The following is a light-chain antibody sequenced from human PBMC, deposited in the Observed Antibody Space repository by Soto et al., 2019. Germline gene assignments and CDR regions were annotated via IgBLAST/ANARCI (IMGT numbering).Light chain of an antibody. CDR2: AAS. V-gene: IGKV1-6*01. CDR3: LQDYNYPWT. Sequence: AIQMSQSPSSLSTSVGDRVTITCRASEGIRNELGWYQQKPGKAPKLLIYAASSLQSGVPARFSGSGSGTDFTLTISSLQPEDFATYYCLQDYNYPWTFGQGTKVEIK. CDR1: EGIRNE. J-gene: IGKJ1*01.